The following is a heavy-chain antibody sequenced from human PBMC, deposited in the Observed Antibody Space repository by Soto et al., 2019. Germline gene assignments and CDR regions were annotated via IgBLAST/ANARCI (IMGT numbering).Heavy chain of an antibody. CDR1: GYTFNSHA. V-gene: IGHV1-3*01. Sequence: ASVKVSCKASGYTFNSHAIHWVRQAPGQRPEWMGWINAGNGNTKYSQKFQGRVTITRDTSASTAYMELSSLRSEDTAVYYCARGITLPTPLDYWGQGTLVTVSS. CDR2: INAGNGNT. CDR3: ARGITLPTPLDY. J-gene: IGHJ4*02. D-gene: IGHD1-20*01.